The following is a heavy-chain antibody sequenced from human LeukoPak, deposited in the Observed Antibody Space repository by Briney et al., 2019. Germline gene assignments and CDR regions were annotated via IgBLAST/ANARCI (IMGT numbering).Heavy chain of an antibody. CDR3: ARGGFTYGYYFDY. CDR1: GYTFTSYD. CDR2: MNPNSGNT. J-gene: IGHJ4*02. V-gene: IGHV1-8*01. D-gene: IGHD5-18*01. Sequence: ASVKVSCKASGYTFTSYDINWVRQAPGQGLEWMGWMNPNSGNTVYAQKFQGRVTMTRNTSISTAYMELSSLRSEDTAVYYCARGGFTYGYYFDYWGQGTLVTVSS.